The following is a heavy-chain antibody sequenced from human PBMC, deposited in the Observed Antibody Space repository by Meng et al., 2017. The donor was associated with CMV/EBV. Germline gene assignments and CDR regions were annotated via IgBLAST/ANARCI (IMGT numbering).Heavy chain of an antibody. CDR3: ARDTYYDYVWGSYRTFDY. V-gene: IGHV3-48*03. D-gene: IGHD3-16*02. J-gene: IGHJ4*02. CDR1: GFTFSSYE. CDR2: ISSSGSTI. Sequence: LKISCAASGFTFSSYEMNWVRQAPGKGLEWVSYISSSGSTIYYADSVKGRFTISRDNAKNSLYLQMNSLRAEDTAVYYCARDTYYDYVWGSYRTFDYWGQGTLVTVSS.